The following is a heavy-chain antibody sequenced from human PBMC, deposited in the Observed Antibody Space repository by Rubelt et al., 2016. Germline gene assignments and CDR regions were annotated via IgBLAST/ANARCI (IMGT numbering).Heavy chain of an antibody. CDR2: INHSGST. J-gene: IGHJ6*02. CDR3: ARGRRGSSSWLGRDYYGMDV. CDR1: GGSFSGYY. Sequence: QVQPQQWGAGLLKPSETLSLTCAVYGGSFSGYYWSWIRQPPGKGLEWIGEINHSGSTNYNPSLQSRVTRSGDTSKNQFSLKLSSVTAADTAVYYCARGRRGSSSWLGRDYYGMDVWGQGTTVTVSS. D-gene: IGHD6-13*01. V-gene: IGHV4-34*01.